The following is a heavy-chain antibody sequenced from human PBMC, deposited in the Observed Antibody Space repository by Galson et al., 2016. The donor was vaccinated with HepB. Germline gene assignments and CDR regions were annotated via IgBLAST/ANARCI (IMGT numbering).Heavy chain of an antibody. CDR2: VSGYNGNT. J-gene: IGHJ4*02. V-gene: IGHV1-18*01. CDR1: GYTFPSYG. D-gene: IGHD3/OR15-3a*01. Sequence: SVKVSCKASGYTFPSYGISWVRQAPGQGLEWMGWVSGYNGNTKYAQKFQGRVTMTRDTPTTTAYMELRSLRPDDTAVYYCVREDDFWAGHYSTYFDYWGQGTRVTVSS. CDR3: VREDDFWAGHYSTYFDY.